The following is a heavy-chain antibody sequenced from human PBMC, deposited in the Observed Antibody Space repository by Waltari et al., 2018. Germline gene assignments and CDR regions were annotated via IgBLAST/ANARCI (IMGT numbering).Heavy chain of an antibody. J-gene: IGHJ4*02. CDR1: GGSISSYY. CDR3: ARATRYSSSWSFDY. D-gene: IGHD6-13*01. CDR2: IYYSGST. V-gene: IGHV4-59*08. Sequence: QVQLQESGPGLVKPSETLSLTCTVSGGSISSYYWSWIRQPPGKGLELIGYIYYSGSTNYNPSLKSRVTISVDTSKNQFSLKLSSVTAADTAVYYCARATRYSSSWSFDYWGQGTLVTVSS.